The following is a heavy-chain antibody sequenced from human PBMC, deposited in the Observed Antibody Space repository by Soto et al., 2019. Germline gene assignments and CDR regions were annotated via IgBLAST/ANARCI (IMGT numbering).Heavy chain of an antibody. CDR2: IDPSDSYT. CDR3: ARHGDARGDY. V-gene: IGHV5-10-1*01. Sequence: PGESLKISCEGSGYSFSAYWISWVRQMPGKGLEWMGRIDPSDSYTNYSPSFQGHVTISADKSISTAYLQWSSLKASDTATYYCARHGDARGDYCAQGSLVTVSS. J-gene: IGHJ4*02. CDR1: GYSFSAYW. D-gene: IGHD3-10*02.